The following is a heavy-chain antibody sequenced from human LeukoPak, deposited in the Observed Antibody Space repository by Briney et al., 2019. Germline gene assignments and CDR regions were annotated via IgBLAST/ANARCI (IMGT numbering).Heavy chain of an antibody. J-gene: IGHJ4*02. Sequence: GGSLRVVCSASGFTFSSYWVQWVRQAPGKGLVWISRINSDGSSLSYADSVKGRFTISRDNAKNSVYLQMNSLRAEDTAVYYCARSRYTGGHNDYWGPGTLVTVSS. CDR2: INSDGSSL. D-gene: IGHD2-8*02. CDR1: GFTFSSYW. V-gene: IGHV3-74*01. CDR3: ARSRYTGGHNDY.